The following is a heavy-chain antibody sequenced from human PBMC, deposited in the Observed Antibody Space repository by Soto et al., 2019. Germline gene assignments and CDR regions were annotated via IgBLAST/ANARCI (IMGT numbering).Heavy chain of an antibody. CDR3: ARGPDGDYRYFQH. CDR2: IYYSGST. CDR1: GGSISSGGYY. D-gene: IGHD4-17*01. J-gene: IGHJ1*01. Sequence: TLSLTCTVSGGSISSGGYYWSWIRQHPGKGLEWIGYIYYSGSTYYNPSLKSRVTISVDTSKNQFSLKLSSVTAADTAVYYCARGPDGDYRYFQHWGQGTLVTVSS. V-gene: IGHV4-31*03.